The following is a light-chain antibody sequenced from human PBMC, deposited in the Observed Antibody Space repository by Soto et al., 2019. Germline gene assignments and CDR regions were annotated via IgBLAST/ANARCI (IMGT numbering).Light chain of an antibody. CDR2: EVS. CDR3: TSYAHGDNWV. Sequence: QSALTQPPSASGSPGQSVAISCTGTSSDVGGYNYVSWYQHHPGKAPKLMIFEVSKRPSGVPDRFSGSKSGNTASLTVSGLQAEDEADYYCTSYAHGDNWVFGGGTKVPVL. J-gene: IGLJ3*02. CDR1: SSDVGGYNY. V-gene: IGLV2-8*01.